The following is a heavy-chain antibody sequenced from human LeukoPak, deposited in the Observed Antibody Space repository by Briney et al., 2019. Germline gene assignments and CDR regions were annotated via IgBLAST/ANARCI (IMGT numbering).Heavy chain of an antibody. D-gene: IGHD6-19*01. CDR1: VFTFSDFQ. V-gene: IGHV3-7*05. CDR3: ARSGVTVAATPWD. CDR2: INQGGSEK. Sequence: GGSLRLSCAAFVFTFSDFQMTWVRQAPGKGLEWVANINQGGSEKYYADSVEGRFTIYRDNAKNSLYLQMNSLGAGDTAVYFCARSGVTVAATPWDWGQGSPVTVSS. J-gene: IGHJ4*02.